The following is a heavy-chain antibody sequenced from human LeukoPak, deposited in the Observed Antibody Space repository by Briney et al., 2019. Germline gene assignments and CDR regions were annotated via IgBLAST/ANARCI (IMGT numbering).Heavy chain of an antibody. J-gene: IGHJ3*02. V-gene: IGHV1-18*01. CDR2: ISAYNGNT. D-gene: IGHD3-22*01. Sequence: ASVKLSCNASGYTFTSYCISWVRQPPGQGLEWMGWISAYNGNTNYAQKLQGRVTMTVDTSTSTAYMELRCLRSDDTAVYYCASMYYYDSSIADFDIWGQGTMVTVSS. CDR1: GYTFTSYC. CDR3: ASMYYYDSSIADFDI.